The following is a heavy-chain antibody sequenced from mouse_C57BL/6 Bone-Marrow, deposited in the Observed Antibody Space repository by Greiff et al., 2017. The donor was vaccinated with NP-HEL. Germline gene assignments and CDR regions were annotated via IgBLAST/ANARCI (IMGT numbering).Heavy chain of an antibody. CDR3: ERWGHYYGPWYFDD. J-gene: IGHJ1*03. V-gene: IGHV1-64*01. Sequence: QVQLQQSGAELVKPGASVKLSCKASGYTFTSYWMHWVKQRPGQGLEWIGMIHPNSGSTNYNEKFKSKATLTVDQSSSTAYMQLSSLTSEDSAVYYCERWGHYYGPWYFDDWGTGTTVTVSS. CDR2: IHPNSGST. D-gene: IGHD1-2*01. CDR1: GYTFTSYW.